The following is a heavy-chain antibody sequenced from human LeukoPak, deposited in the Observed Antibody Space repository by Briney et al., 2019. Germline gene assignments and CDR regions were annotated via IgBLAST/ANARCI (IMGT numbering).Heavy chain of an antibody. CDR3: ARDHSSLTYYFDY. CDR1: GFTFKNYW. Sequence: PGGSLRLSCAASGFTFKNYWMSWVRQAPGKGLEWVANIKQDGSEKYYVDSVKGRFTISRDNAKNSLYLQMNSLRAEDTAVYYCARDHSSLTYYFDYWGQGTLVTVSS. CDR2: IKQDGSEK. D-gene: IGHD5-18*01. J-gene: IGHJ4*02. V-gene: IGHV3-7*01.